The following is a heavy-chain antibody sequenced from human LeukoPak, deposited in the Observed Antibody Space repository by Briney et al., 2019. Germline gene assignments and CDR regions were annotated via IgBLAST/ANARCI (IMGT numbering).Heavy chain of an antibody. V-gene: IGHV3-43*02. Sequence: GGSLRLSCAASGFTFDDYAMHWVRQAPGKGMEWVSLISGDGGSTYYAESVKGGLTIYRENRKKSLYMQMNSVRKEGTALYYCAKDITLLSYSSGNPEGEIWGQGTLVTVSS. CDR1: GFTFDDYA. D-gene: IGHD6-19*01. CDR3: AKDITLLSYSSGNPEGEI. CDR2: ISGDGGST. J-gene: IGHJ4*02.